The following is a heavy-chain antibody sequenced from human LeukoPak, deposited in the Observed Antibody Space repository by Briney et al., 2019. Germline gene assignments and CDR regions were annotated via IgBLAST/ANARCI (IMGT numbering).Heavy chain of an antibody. CDR1: GGSISSYY. Sequence: SETLSLTCTVSGGSISSYYWSWIRQPPGKGLEWIGEINHSGSTNYNPSLKSRVTISVDTSKNQFSLKLSSVTAADTAVYYCARGSGSGYYRPHHWGQGTLVTVSS. CDR2: INHSGST. CDR3: ARGSGSGYYRPHH. J-gene: IGHJ4*02. D-gene: IGHD3-22*01. V-gene: IGHV4-34*01.